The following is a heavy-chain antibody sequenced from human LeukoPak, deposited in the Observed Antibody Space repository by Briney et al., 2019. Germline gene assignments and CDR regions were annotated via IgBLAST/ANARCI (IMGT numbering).Heavy chain of an antibody. CDR2: IYTSGST. D-gene: IGHD2/OR15-2a*01. CDR1: GGSINSGSYY. Sequence: PSQTLSLTCTVSGGSINSGSYYWTWIRQPAGKGLEWIGRIYTSGSTNYNPSLKSRVTISVDTSKNQFSLRLSSVTAADTAVYYCARVSIHPAAATAFDIWGQGTMVTVSS. V-gene: IGHV4-61*02. J-gene: IGHJ3*02. CDR3: ARVSIHPAAATAFDI.